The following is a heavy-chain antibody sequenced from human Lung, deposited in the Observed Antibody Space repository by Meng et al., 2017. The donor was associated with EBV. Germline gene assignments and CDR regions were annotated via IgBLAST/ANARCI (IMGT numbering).Heavy chain of an antibody. V-gene: IGHV3-23*01. Sequence: EVQLLGAVGAFVQPGGFLRISCTVSGFSFNTYGVAWVRQAPGKGPEWVAGIGGSGGIINYADSVKGRFTISTDKSKNTLFLQMNSLRVEDTAIYYCAKSRGWDLLAWLDSWGHGTLVTVSS. CDR3: AKSRGWDLLAWLDS. J-gene: IGHJ5*01. D-gene: IGHD2-15*01. CDR1: GFSFNTYG. CDR2: IGGSGGII.